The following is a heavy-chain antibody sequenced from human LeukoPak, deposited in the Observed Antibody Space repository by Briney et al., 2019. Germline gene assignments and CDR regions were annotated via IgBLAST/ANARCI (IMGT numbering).Heavy chain of an antibody. J-gene: IGHJ5*02. CDR2: MNPNSGNT. D-gene: IGHD2-2*01. CDR1: GYTFTNYD. Sequence: GASVRVSCKTSGYTFTNYDINWVRQATGQGLEWMGWMNPNSGNTGYAQKFQGRVTMTRNTSISTAYMELSSLRSEDTAVYYCAGPHCSSPDGHPRGWFDPWGQGTLVTFSS. CDR3: AGPHCSSPDGHPRGWFDP. V-gene: IGHV1-8*01.